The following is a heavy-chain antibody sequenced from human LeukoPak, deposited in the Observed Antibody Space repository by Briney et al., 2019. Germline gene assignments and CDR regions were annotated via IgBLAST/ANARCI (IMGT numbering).Heavy chain of an antibody. CDR2: IKKTGSET. CDR3: ARGDIAARPWGY. V-gene: IGHV3-7*04. D-gene: IGHD6-6*01. J-gene: IGHJ4*02. Sequence: GGSLRLSCAASGFTFSHFWMSWVRQAPGKGLEWVAYIKKTGSETYYVDSVKGRFTITRDNAKNSLYLQMNSLRAEDTAVYYCARGDIAARPWGYWGQGTLVTVSS. CDR1: GFTFSHFW.